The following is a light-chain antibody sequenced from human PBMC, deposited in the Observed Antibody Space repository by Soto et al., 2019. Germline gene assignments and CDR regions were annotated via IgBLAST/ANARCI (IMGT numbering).Light chain of an antibody. Sequence: IVMKQSPATLSVSTGERATLSCRASQSVSSNLAWYQQKPGQAPRLLIYGASTRATGIPARFSGSGSGTEFTLTISSLQSEDFAVYYCQQYDNPLTFGGGTMVDVK. CDR3: QQYDNPLT. V-gene: IGKV3-15*01. CDR2: GAS. J-gene: IGKJ4*01. CDR1: QSVSSN.